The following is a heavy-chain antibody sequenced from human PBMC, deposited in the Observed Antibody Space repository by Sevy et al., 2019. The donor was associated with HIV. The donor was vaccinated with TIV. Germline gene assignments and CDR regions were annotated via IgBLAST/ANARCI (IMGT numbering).Heavy chain of an antibody. D-gene: IGHD1-26*01. Sequence: GGSLRLSCAASGFTFSSYGMHWVRQAPGKGLDWVAVTSYDGSNKYYADSVKGRFTISRDNSKNTVYLQMNSLRDEETAVYYCAKPRWGGSYWTFDSWGQGTLVTVSS. J-gene: IGHJ4*02. CDR3: AKPRWGGSYWTFDS. V-gene: IGHV3-30*18. CDR1: GFTFSSYG. CDR2: TSYDGSNK.